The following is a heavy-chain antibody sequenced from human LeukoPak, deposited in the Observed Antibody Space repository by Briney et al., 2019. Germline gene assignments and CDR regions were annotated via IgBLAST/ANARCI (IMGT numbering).Heavy chain of an antibody. Sequence: SETLSLACAVYDGSFSGYYCSWIRQPPGKGLEWIGEINHSGSANYNPSLKSRVTILLDTSKNQFSLNLSSVTAADTAVYYCARRPRGVIIKTWFDSWGQGTLVTVSS. J-gene: IGHJ5*01. V-gene: IGHV4-34*01. CDR2: INHSGSA. D-gene: IGHD3-10*01. CDR3: ARRPRGVIIKTWFDS. CDR1: DGSFSGYY.